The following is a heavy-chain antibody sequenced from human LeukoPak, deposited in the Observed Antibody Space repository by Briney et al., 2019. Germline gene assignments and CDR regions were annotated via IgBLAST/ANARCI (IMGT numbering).Heavy chain of an antibody. V-gene: IGHV4-61*09. J-gene: IGHJ4*02. CDR3: ARDIHGELLWSPFDY. D-gene: IGHD3-10*01. CDR1: GGSISSGSYY. CDR2: LYTSGST. Sequence: NPSQTLSLTCTVSGGSISSGSYYWSWIRQPAGKGLEWIGHLYTSGSTYYNPSLNSRITISVDTSKNQFSLRLSSVTAADTAVYYCARDIHGELLWSPFDYWGQGTLVTVSS.